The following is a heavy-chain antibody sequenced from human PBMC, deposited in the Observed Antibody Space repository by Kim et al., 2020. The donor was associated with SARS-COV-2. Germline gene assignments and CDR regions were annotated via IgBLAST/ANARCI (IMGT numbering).Heavy chain of an antibody. CDR2: IDPNSGAT. CDR3: ARDPGLQDFDY. V-gene: IGHV1-2*02. D-gene: IGHD4-4*01. Sequence: ASVKVSCRISGYTFTDYYLQWLRQAPGQGLEWMGWIDPNSGATNYAQKFQGRVTMTRDTSISTIYMGLSSPRSDDTAMYYCARDPGLQDFDYWGQGTLVTVSS. J-gene: IGHJ4*02. CDR1: GYTFTDYY.